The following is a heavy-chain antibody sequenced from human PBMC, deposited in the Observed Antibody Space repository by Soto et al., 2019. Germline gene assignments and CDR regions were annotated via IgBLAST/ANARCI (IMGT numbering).Heavy chain of an antibody. CDR2: ISSSSSYI. D-gene: IGHD6-13*01. CDR3: ARVGAAAGTEAY. V-gene: IGHV3-21*01. CDR1: GFTFSSYS. J-gene: IGHJ4*02. Sequence: GGSLRLSCAASGFTFSSYSMNWVRQAPGKGLEWVSSISSSSSYIYYADSVKGRFTISRDNAKNSLYLQMNSLRAEDTAVYYCARVGAAAGTEAYWGQGTLVTVSS.